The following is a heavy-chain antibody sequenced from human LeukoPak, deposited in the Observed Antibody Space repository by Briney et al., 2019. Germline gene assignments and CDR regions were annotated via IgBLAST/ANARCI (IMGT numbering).Heavy chain of an antibody. CDR2: ISYDGSNK. CDR1: GFTFSSYG. V-gene: IGHV3-30*18. CDR3: AKDPRRGYSYGHAKRTYMDV. J-gene: IGHJ6*03. D-gene: IGHD5-18*01. Sequence: GGSLRLSCAASGFTFSSYGMHWIRQAPGKGLEWVAVISYDGSNKDYADSVKGRFTISRDNSKNTLYLQMNSLRAEDTAVYYCAKDPRRGYSYGHAKRTYMDVWGKGTTVTVSS.